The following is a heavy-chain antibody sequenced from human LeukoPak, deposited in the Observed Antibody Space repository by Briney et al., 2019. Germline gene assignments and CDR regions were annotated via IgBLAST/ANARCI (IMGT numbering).Heavy chain of an antibody. Sequence: SETLSLTCTVPGGSISSSSYYWGWIRQPPGKGLEWIGSIYYIGSTSYNPSLKSRVTISVDTSKTQFSLYLRSVTAADTAVYYCARLPKYYYDNSDYSGYYFDYWGQGTLVTVSS. D-gene: IGHD3-22*01. CDR1: GGSISSSSYY. J-gene: IGHJ4*02. CDR2: IYYIGST. CDR3: ARLPKYYYDNSDYSGYYFDY. V-gene: IGHV4-39*01.